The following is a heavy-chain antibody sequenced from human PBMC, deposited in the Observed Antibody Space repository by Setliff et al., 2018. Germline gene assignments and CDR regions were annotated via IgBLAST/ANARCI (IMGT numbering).Heavy chain of an antibody. Sequence: ASVKVSCKASGYTFTGSYIHWVRQAPGQGLEWMGWINPNNGNTGCVQKFQGRLTMTRNTSISTAYMELSSLRSDDTGVYYCATVVRGGTSRTSYYYYYMDVWGKGTTVTVSS. CDR1: GYTFTGSY. CDR3: ATVVRGGTSRTSYYYYYMDV. D-gene: IGHD1-26*01. J-gene: IGHJ6*03. V-gene: IGHV1-8*02. CDR2: INPNNGNT.